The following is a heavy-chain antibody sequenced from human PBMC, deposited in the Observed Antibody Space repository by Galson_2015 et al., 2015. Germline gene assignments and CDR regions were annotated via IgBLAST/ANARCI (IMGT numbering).Heavy chain of an antibody. J-gene: IGHJ4*02. V-gene: IGHV1-69*13. CDR1: GGTFSSYA. CDR2: IIPIFGTA. D-gene: IGHD6-19*01. Sequence: SVKVSCKASGGTFSSYAISWVRQAPGQGLEWMGGIIPIFGTANYAQKFQGRVTITADESTSTAYMELSSLRSEDTAVYYCARGPLAVAGTFDYWGQGTLVTVSS. CDR3: ARGPLAVAGTFDY.